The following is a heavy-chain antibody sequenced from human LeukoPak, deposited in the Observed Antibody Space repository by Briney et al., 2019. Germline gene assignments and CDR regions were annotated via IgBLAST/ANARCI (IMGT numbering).Heavy chain of an antibody. V-gene: IGHV4-39*01. CDR3: ARHEPTSGWYIGFDY. D-gene: IGHD6-19*01. Sequence: SETLSLTCTVSDGSISSGSYYWGWIRQPPGKWLEWIGSIYYRGSTYYNSSLKSRVTISVDTSKNQFSLKVNSVTAADTAFYYCARHEPTSGWYIGFDYWGQGTLVTVSS. CDR1: DGSISSGSYY. CDR2: IYYRGST. J-gene: IGHJ4*02.